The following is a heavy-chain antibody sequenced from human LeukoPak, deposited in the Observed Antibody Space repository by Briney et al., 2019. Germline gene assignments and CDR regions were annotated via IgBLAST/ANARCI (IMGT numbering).Heavy chain of an antibody. J-gene: IGHJ3*01. V-gene: IGHV4-39*01. CDR3: ARITDRTIFGEIMHGFDV. CDR1: GDSINNNNYH. Sequence: PSETLSLTCTVSGDSINNNNYHWGWIRQPPGEGLEWIGNIYYNGSTYYSPSLKSRGTISVDTSNNQFSLKLNSVTAADTAVYYCARITDRTIFGEIMHGFDVWGQGTPVTVSS. CDR2: IYYNGST. D-gene: IGHD3-3*01.